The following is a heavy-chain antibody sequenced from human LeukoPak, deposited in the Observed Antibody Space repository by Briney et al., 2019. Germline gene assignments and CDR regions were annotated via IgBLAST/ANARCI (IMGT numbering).Heavy chain of an antibody. CDR1: GGSISSGDYY. V-gene: IGHV4-30-4*01. CDR2: IYYSGST. J-gene: IGHJ4*02. Sequence: SETLSLTCTVSGGSISSGDYYWSWIRQPPGKGLEWIGYIYYSGSTYYNPSLKSRVAISVDTSKNQFSLKLSSVTAADTAVYYCARGTYYYDSSGYYLPLYFDYWGQGTLVTVSS. CDR3: ARGTYYYDSSGYYLPLYFDY. D-gene: IGHD3-22*01.